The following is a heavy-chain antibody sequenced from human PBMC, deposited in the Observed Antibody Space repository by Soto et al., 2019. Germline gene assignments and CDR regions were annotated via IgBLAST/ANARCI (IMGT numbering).Heavy chain of an antibody. CDR2: ISRSGDST. CDR1: RFTFSTYV. J-gene: IGHJ6*02. D-gene: IGHD3-16*01. CDR3: AKGAFAGYYCYGMDV. Sequence: GGSLRLSCAASRFTFSTYVMTWVRQAPGKGLEWVSAISRSGDSTYYADSVKGRFTISRDNSKNTLYVQMNSLRAEDTAVYYCAKGAFAGYYCYGMDVWGQGTTVTVSS. V-gene: IGHV3-23*01.